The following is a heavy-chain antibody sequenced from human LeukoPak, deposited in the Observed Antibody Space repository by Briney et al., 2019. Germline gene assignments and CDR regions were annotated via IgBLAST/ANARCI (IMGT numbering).Heavy chain of an antibody. V-gene: IGHV4-59*01. CDR2: IYYSGST. D-gene: IGHD4-17*01. Sequence: PSETLSLTCTVSGGSISSYYWSWIRQPPGKGLEWIGYIYYSGSTNYNPSLKSRVTISVDTSKNQFSLKLSSVTAADTAVYYCARVFGRDYGDFRFASWGQGTLVTVS. CDR3: ARVFGRDYGDFRFAS. J-gene: IGHJ4*02. CDR1: GGSISSYY.